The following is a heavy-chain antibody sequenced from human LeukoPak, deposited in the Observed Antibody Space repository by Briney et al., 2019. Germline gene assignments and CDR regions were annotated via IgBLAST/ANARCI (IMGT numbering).Heavy chain of an antibody. V-gene: IGHV1-24*01. J-gene: IGHJ4*02. CDR2: FDPEDGET. D-gene: IGHD3-22*01. CDR3: ATLPTYYYDSSGPRPIL. CDR1: GYTLTELS. Sequence: ASVKVSCKVSGYTLTELSMHWVRQAPGKGLEWMGGFDPEDGETIYAQKFQGRVTMTEDTSTDTAYMELSSLRSEDTAVYYCATLPTYYYDSSGPRPILWGQGTLVTVSS.